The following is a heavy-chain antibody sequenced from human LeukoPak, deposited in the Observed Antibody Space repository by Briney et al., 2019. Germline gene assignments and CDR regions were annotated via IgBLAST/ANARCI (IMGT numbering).Heavy chain of an antibody. CDR2: ISYDGSNT. CDR3: AKDRDTSGWRYFDY. D-gene: IGHD6-19*01. J-gene: IGHJ4*02. CDR1: GFTFSNYG. V-gene: IGHV3-30*18. Sequence: GGSLRLSCAASGFTFSNYGMHWVRQAPGEGLEWVAVISYDGSNTYYADSVKGRFTISRDNSKNTLYLQMSSLRTEDTALFYCAKDRDTSGWRYFDYWGQGTLVTVSS.